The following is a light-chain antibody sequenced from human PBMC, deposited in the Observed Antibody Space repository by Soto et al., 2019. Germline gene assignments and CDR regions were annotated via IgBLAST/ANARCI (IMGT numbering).Light chain of an antibody. CDR2: CAS. V-gene: IGKV3-15*01. Sequence: EIVMTQSPATLSVSPGERATLSCRASQSVRRNLAGYQQQPGQAPRLLIYCASTRATGIPARFSGSGSGTEFTLTISSLQSEDFAVYYCQQYNNWPPFTFGPGTKVDIK. CDR1: QSVRRN. CDR3: QQYNNWPPFT. J-gene: IGKJ3*01.